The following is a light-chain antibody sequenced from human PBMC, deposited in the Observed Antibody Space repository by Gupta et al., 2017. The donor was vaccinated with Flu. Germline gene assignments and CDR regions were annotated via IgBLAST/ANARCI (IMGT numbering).Light chain of an antibody. Sequence: DIVMTQSPLSLSVTPGQPASLSCKSSQSLLPQSDGKTYLYWYLLKSGQPPQLLIYEVSNRFSGVPDRFSGSGSGTDFTLEISRVEAEDVGVYYCMQSIQLPRTFGQGTKVEIK. CDR1: QSLLPQSDGKTY. V-gene: IGKV2D-29*01. CDR2: EVS. CDR3: MQSIQLPRT. J-gene: IGKJ1*01.